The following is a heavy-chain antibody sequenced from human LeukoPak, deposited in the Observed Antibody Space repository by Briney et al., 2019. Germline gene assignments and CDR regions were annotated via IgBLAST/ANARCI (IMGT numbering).Heavy chain of an antibody. CDR1: GGSINSYY. CDR2: MYSSGST. CDR3: AWGGKATVVTM. V-gene: IGHV4-4*07. Sequence: SETLSLTCTVSGGSINSYYWSWIRQPAGKGLEWIGRMYSSGSTNYNPSLKSRVSMSVDTSKNQFSLKLTSVTAADTAVYYCAWGGKATVVTMWGQGILVTVSS. J-gene: IGHJ4*02. D-gene: IGHD4-23*01.